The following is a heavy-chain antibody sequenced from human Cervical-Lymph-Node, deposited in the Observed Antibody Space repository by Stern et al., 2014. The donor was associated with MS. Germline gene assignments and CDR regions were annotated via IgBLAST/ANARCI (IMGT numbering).Heavy chain of an antibody. D-gene: IGHD2-15*01. CDR1: GYTFTSYG. J-gene: IGHJ3*02. CDR3: ARGQLGSENAFDI. V-gene: IGHV1-18*01. Sequence: QVQLVQSGAEVKQPGASVKVSCKASGYTFTSYGISWVRQAPGQGLEWMGWISGYSGNTSYAQKLKGRVTMTTDDATSTAYMELRSLRSDDTAVYYCARGQLGSENAFDIWGQGTMVTVSS. CDR2: ISGYSGNT.